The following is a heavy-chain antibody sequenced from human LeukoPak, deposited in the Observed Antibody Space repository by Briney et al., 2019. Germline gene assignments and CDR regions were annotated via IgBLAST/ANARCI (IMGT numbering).Heavy chain of an antibody. Sequence: SETLSLTCTVSGGSISSRNYYWGWIRQPPGKGLEWIGSIYYSGSTYYNPSLKSRVTISGDTSRNQFSLRLDSVTAADTAVYYCARAAVLDNSWFDPWGQGTLVTVSS. J-gene: IGHJ5*02. CDR3: ARAAVLDNSWFDP. D-gene: IGHD3-9*01. CDR1: GGSISSRNYY. V-gene: IGHV4-39*07. CDR2: IYYSGST.